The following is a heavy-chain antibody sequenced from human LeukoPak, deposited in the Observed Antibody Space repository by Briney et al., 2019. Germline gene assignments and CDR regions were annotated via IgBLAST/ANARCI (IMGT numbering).Heavy chain of an antibody. D-gene: IGHD1-26*01. CDR1: GFTFSSYA. J-gene: IGHJ4*02. V-gene: IGHV3-23*01. CDR2: ISGSGGST. CDR3: AKVGATPFDY. Sequence: GESLRLSCAASGFTFSSYAMSWVRQAPGKGLEWASAISGSGGSTYYADSVKGRFTISTDNSKNALYLQMNSLRAEDTAVYYCAKVGATPFDYWGQGTLVTVSS.